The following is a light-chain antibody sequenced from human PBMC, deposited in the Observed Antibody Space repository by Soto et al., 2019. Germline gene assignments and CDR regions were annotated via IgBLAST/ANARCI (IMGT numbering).Light chain of an antibody. CDR2: GAS. V-gene: IGKV3-15*01. CDR1: QSVRSH. CDR3: QQYKNWPL. Sequence: IVITNYPATLSASPGEGVTLSCRASQSVRSHLAWYQQKPGQPPWLLIYGASTRATGIPARFSGSGFGTEFTLTISSLQSEDFAVYYCQQYKNWPLFGQGTRLENK. J-gene: IGKJ5*01.